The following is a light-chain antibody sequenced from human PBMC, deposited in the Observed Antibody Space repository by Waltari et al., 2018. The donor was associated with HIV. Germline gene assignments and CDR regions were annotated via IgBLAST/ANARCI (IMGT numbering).Light chain of an antibody. V-gene: IGLV2-23*01. Sequence: QSALTQPASVSGSPGQSITISCTGTSSDVGIYKLVSWYQQNPGKAPKLMIYEGSKRPSGVSNRLSGSKSGNTASLTISGLQAEDEAHYYCCSYAGSFVVFGGGTKLTVL. J-gene: IGLJ2*01. CDR3: CSYAGSFVV. CDR2: EGS. CDR1: SSDVGIYKL.